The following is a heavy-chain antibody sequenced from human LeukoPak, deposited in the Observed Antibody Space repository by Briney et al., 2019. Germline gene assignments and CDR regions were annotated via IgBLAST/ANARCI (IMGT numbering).Heavy chain of an antibody. V-gene: IGHV4-59*01. CDR3: ARGVDYDFWSGYYPPYYFDY. D-gene: IGHD3-3*01. CDR1: GGSISSYY. J-gene: IGHJ4*02. CDR2: IYYSGST. Sequence: PSETLSLTCTVSGGSISSYYWSWIRQPPGKGLEWIGYIYYSGSTNYNPSLKCRVTISVDTSKNQFSLKLSSVTAADTAVYYCARGVDYDFWSGYYPPYYFDYWGQGTLVTVSS.